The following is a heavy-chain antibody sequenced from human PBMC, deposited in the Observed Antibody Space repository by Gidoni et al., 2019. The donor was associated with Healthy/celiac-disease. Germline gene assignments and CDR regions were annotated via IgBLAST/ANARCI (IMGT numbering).Heavy chain of an antibody. CDR1: GFHFSSYA. CDR2: ISGSGGST. Sequence: EVQLLESGGGLVQPGGSLRLSCAASGFHFSSYAMSWVRQAPGKGLEWVSAISGSGGSTYYADSVKGRFTISRDNSKNTLYLQMNSLRAEDTAVYYCAKVATVTRIAVAGNFDYWGQGTLVTVSS. V-gene: IGHV3-23*01. CDR3: AKVATVTRIAVAGNFDY. D-gene: IGHD6-19*01. J-gene: IGHJ4*02.